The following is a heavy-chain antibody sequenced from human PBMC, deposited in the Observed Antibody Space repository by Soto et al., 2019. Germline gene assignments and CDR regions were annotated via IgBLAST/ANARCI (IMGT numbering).Heavy chain of an antibody. D-gene: IGHD2-15*01. CDR2: ISTYNGDT. CDR1: GYSFTTYG. CDR3: AREGSRPYYYYGMDV. V-gene: IGHV1-18*01. J-gene: IGHJ6*02. Sequence: QVQLVQSGAEVKKPGASGKVYCKASGYSFTTYGIAWVRQAPGQGLEWMGWISTYNGDTDYAQNLQGRVIMTTDTSTNTAYMELRSLRSDDTAVYYGAREGSRPYYYYGMDVWGQGTTVSVSS.